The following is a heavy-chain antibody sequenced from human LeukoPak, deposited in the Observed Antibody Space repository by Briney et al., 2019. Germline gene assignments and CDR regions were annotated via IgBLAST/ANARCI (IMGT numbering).Heavy chain of an antibody. J-gene: IGHJ4*02. V-gene: IGHV1-18*01. CDR3: ALLLYGSGSYYGDFDY. CDR1: GYTFTSYG. Sequence: GASVKVSCKASGYTFTSYGISWVRQAPGQGLEWMGWISAYNGNTNYAQKLQGRVTMTTDTSTSTAYMELRSLRSDDTAVYYCALLLYGSGSYYGDFDYWGQGTLVTVSS. D-gene: IGHD3-10*01. CDR2: ISAYNGNT.